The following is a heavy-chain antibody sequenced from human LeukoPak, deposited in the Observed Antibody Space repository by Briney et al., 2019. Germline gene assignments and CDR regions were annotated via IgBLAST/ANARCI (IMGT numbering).Heavy chain of an antibody. D-gene: IGHD4-17*01. CDR3: ARFRGDYASGQYYYYYMDV. CDR1: GYSINSGYY. J-gene: IGHJ6*03. CDR2: INHSGST. Sequence: PSETLSLTCTVSGYSINSGYYWGWIRLPPGKGLEWIGEINHSGSTNYNPSLKSRVTISVDTSKNQFSLKLSSVTAADTAVYYCARFRGDYASGQYYYYYMDVWGKGTTVTISS. V-gene: IGHV4-38-2*02.